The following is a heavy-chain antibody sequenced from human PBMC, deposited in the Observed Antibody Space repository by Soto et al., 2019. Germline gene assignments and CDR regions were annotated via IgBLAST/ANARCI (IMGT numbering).Heavy chain of an antibody. J-gene: IGHJ4*02. CDR2: IIPIFGTA. D-gene: IGHD3-22*01. V-gene: IGHV1-69*01. CDR3: ASTGDSSGWFDY. CDR1: GDTFSSYA. Sequence: QVQLVQSGAEVKKPGSSVKGSCKASGDTFSSYAISWVRQAPGQGLEWMGGIIPIFGTANYAKKFQGRVTITHYESTSTAYMGLSSLRSEYTAVYYCASTGDSSGWFDYWGPGTLVIVSS.